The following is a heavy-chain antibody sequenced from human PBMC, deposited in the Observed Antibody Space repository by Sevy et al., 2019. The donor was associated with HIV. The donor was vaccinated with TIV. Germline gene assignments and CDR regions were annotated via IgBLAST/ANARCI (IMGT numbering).Heavy chain of an antibody. D-gene: IGHD6-13*01. CDR2: IKQDGSVK. CDR1: GFTLNSYW. CDR3: VRAIAADGSF. Sequence: GGSLRLSCVASGFTLNSYWMSWVRQAPGKGREWVANIKQDGSVKYYVNSVKDRFTISRDNARNLLYLQMNSLRVEDTALYYCVRAIAADGSFWGQGTLVTVSS. V-gene: IGHV3-7*01. J-gene: IGHJ4*02.